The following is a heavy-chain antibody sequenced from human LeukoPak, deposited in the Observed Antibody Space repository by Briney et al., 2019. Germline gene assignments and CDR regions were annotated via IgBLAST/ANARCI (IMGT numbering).Heavy chain of an antibody. CDR3: ARVRCSGGSCPYYYYYYYMDV. V-gene: IGHV4-39*07. CDR1: GGSISSSSYY. Sequence: PSETLSLTCTVSGGSISSSSYYWARIRQPPGKGLEWIGSIHYSGSTYYNPSLQSRVTISIDTSKNQFSLKLRFVTAADTAVYYCARVRCSGGSCPYYYYYYYMDVWGKGTTVTVSS. D-gene: IGHD2-15*01. CDR2: IHYSGST. J-gene: IGHJ6*03.